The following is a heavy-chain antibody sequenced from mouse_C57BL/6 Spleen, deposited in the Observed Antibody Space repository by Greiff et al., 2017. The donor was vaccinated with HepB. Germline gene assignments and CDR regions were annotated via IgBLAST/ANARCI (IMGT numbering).Heavy chain of an antibody. CDR1: GFTFSSYA. J-gene: IGHJ1*03. D-gene: IGHD2-10*01. CDR2: ISSGGDYS. Sequence: EVMLVESGEGLVKPGGSLKLSCAASGFTFSSYAMSWVRQTPEKRLEWVAYISSGGDYSYYADTVKGRFTISRDNARNTLYLQMSSLKSEDTAMYYCTRVRLPSGYWYFEVWGTGTTVTVSS. V-gene: IGHV5-9-1*02. CDR3: TRVRLPSGYWYFEV.